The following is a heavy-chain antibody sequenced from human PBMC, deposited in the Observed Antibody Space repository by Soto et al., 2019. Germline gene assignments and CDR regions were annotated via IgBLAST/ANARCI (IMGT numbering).Heavy chain of an antibody. CDR2: IYYSGST. D-gene: IGHD3-22*01. J-gene: IGHJ4*02. V-gene: IGHV4-31*03. Sequence: QVQLQESGPGLVKPSQTLSLTCTVSGGSISSGGYYWSWIRQHPGKGLEWIGYIYYSGSTYYSPSLQSRITISVDTSKNQFSLKLSSVTAADTAVYYCARERHDYYDSSGYLDYWGQGTLVTVSS. CDR1: GGSISSGGYY. CDR3: ARERHDYYDSSGYLDY.